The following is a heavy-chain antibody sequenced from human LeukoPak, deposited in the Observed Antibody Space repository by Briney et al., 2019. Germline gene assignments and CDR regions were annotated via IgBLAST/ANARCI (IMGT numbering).Heavy chain of an antibody. CDR1: AFTFSSYG. V-gene: IGHV3-30*02. Sequence: PGGSLRLSCAASAFTFSSYGMHWVRQAPGKGLEWVAFIRYDGSNKYYADSVKGRFTISRDNSKNTLYLQMNSLRAEDTAVYYCAKDGSIAAAGGPGYWGQGTLVTVSS. CDR3: AKDGSIAAAGGPGY. D-gene: IGHD6-13*01. J-gene: IGHJ4*02. CDR2: IRYDGSNK.